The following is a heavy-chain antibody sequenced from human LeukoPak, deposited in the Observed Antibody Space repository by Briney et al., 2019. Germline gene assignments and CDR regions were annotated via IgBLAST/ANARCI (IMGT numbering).Heavy chain of an antibody. Sequence: SETLSLTCTVSGGSISSGDYYWSWIRQPPGKGLEWIGYIYYSGSTYYNPSLKSRVTISVDTSKNQFPLKLSSVTAADTAVYYCARGGRPTVVTRNYYYGMDVWGQGTTVTVSS. CDR3: ARGGRPTVVTRNYYYGMDV. D-gene: IGHD4-23*01. CDR1: GGSISSGDYY. V-gene: IGHV4-30-4*01. CDR2: IYYSGST. J-gene: IGHJ6*02.